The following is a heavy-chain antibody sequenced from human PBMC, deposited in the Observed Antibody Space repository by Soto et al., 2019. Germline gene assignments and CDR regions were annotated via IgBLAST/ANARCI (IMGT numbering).Heavy chain of an antibody. V-gene: IGHV1-18*01. J-gene: IGHJ6*02. CDR3: ARDGYYDSSGPDHNYNYYYGMDV. D-gene: IGHD3-22*01. Sequence: QVQLVQSGAEVKKPGASVKVSCKASGYTFTSYGISWVRQAPGQGLEWMGWISAYNGNTNYAQKLQGRVTMTTDTSTSTDYMELRSLRSDDTAVYYCARDGYYDSSGPDHNYNYYYGMDVWGQGTTVTVSS. CDR1: GYTFTSYG. CDR2: ISAYNGNT.